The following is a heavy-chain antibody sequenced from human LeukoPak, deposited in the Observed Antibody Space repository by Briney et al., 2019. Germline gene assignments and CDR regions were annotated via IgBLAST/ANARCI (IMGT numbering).Heavy chain of an antibody. V-gene: IGHV3-74*01. J-gene: IGHJ3*01. CDR3: VVVVEPPDSDGFDV. CDR1: GFTFGNSW. CDR2: INADGSTT. Sequence: GGSLRLSCAASGFTFGNSWVHWVRQAPGKGLVWVSLINADGSTTTYADSVKGRFTISRDNARNTLSLQMNSLTIEDAAVYYCVVVVEPPDSDGFDVWGQGTMITVSS. D-gene: IGHD1-14*01.